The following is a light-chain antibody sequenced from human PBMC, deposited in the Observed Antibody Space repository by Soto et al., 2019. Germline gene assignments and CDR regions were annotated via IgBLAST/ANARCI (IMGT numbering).Light chain of an antibody. Sequence: ETVMTQSPATLSVSPGESATLSCRASPRISTNVAWYQQKPGQSPRLLIYGASIRATAIPARFSGSGSGTEFTLTISSLQSEDFAVYYCQQYTNWPWTFGQGTKVEIK. CDR2: GAS. CDR3: QQYTNWPWT. J-gene: IGKJ1*01. V-gene: IGKV3-15*01. CDR1: PRISTN.